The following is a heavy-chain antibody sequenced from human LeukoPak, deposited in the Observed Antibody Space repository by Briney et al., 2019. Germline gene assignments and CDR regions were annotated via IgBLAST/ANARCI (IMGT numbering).Heavy chain of an antibody. CDR3: AREKVAYCGGDCYSSGGGIDY. CDR2: IYYSGST. Sequence: PSETLSLTCTVSGGSISSSSYYWGWIRQPPGKGLEWLGSIYYSGSTYYNPSLKSRVTISVDTSKNQFSLKLSSVTAADTAVYYCAREKVAYCGGDCYSSGGGIDYWGQGTLVTVSS. D-gene: IGHD2-21*02. CDR1: GGSISSSSYY. J-gene: IGHJ4*02. V-gene: IGHV4-39*07.